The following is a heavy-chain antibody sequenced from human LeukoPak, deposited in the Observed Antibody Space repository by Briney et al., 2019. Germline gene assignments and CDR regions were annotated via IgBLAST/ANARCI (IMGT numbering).Heavy chain of an antibody. Sequence: GGSLRLSCAASGFTFSSYAMSWVRQAPGKGLEWVSAISGSGGSTYYADSVKGRFTISRDNSKNTLYLQMNSLRAEDTAVYYCAKDPNNYGSVYNWFDPWGQGTLVTVSS. CDR3: AKDPNNYGSVYNWFDP. V-gene: IGHV3-23*01. CDR2: ISGSGGST. J-gene: IGHJ5*02. D-gene: IGHD3-10*01. CDR1: GFTFSSYA.